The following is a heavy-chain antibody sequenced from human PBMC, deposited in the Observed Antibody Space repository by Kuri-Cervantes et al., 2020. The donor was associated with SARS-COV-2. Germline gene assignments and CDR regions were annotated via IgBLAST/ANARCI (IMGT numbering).Heavy chain of an antibody. D-gene: IGHD2-2*01. CDR3: AKNPVPAAIRFDY. CDR1: TSTFSSYA. CDR2: ISGDGSAT. J-gene: IGHJ4*02. Sequence: GGSLRLSCAASTSTFSSYAMTWVRQAPGKGLQWVSSISGDGSATNYADSVQGRFTISRDNSRSALYLRMKSLRAEDTAVYYCAKNPVPAAIRFDYWGQGTLVTVSS. V-gene: IGHV3-23*01.